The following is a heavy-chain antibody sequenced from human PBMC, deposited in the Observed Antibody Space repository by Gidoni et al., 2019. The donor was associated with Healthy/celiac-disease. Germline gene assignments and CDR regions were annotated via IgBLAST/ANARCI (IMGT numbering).Heavy chain of an antibody. CDR2: ISYDGSNK. V-gene: IGHV3-30*18. Sequence: QVQLVESGGGVVQPGRSLRLSCAASGFTFSSYGMHWVRQAPGKGLEWVAAISYDGSNKYYADSVKGRFTISRDNSKNTLYLQMNSLRAEDTAVYYCANLVVGADPPSYGMDVWGQGTTVTVSS. CDR1: GFTFSSYG. J-gene: IGHJ6*02. CDR3: ANLVVGADPPSYGMDV. D-gene: IGHD1-26*01.